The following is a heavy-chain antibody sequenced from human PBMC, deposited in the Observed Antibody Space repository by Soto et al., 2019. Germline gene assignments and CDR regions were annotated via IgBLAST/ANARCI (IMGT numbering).Heavy chain of an antibody. CDR2: ISWNSGSI. J-gene: IGHJ4*02. D-gene: IGHD3-10*01. V-gene: IGHV3-9*01. Sequence: EVQLVESGGGLVQPGRSLRLSCAASGFTFDDYAMHWVRQAPGKGLEWVSGISWNSGSIGYADSVKGRFTISRDNAKNSLYLQMNGLRAEDTALYYCAKDMGSYLDYWGQGTLVTVSS. CDR3: AKDMGSYLDY. CDR1: GFTFDDYA.